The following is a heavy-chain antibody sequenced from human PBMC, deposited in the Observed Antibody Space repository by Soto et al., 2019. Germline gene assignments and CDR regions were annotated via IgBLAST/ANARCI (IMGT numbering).Heavy chain of an antibody. CDR1: GGSFSDYY. V-gene: IGHV4-34*01. D-gene: IGHD2-15*01. Sequence: QVQLQQSGAGQLKSSETLSLSCVVSGGSFSDYYWSWIRQSPGKGLEWIAEINHGGGTNYNPSLKTRVTVSVDTARKLFSLNLSSVTAADAATYYCARAGGSSPLHPRMVWFDPWGQGTQVIVSS. CDR2: INHGGGT. CDR3: ARAGGSSPLHPRMVWFDP. J-gene: IGHJ5*02.